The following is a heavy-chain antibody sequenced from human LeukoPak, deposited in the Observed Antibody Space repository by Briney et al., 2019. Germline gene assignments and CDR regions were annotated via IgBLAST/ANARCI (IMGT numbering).Heavy chain of an antibody. CDR1: GGSFSGYY. J-gene: IGHJ6*03. CDR3: ARVVDPGGYYYFYYMDV. CDR2: INHSGST. D-gene: IGHD3-16*01. Sequence: SETLSLTCAVYGGSFSGYYRSWIRQPPGKGLEWIGEINHSGSTNYNPSLKSRVTISVDTSKNQLSLKLSSVTAADTAVYYCARVVDPGGYYYFYYMDVWGKGTTVTVSS. V-gene: IGHV4-34*01.